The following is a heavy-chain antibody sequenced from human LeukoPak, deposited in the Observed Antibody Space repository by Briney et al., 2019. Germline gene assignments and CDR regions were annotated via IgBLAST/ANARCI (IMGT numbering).Heavy chain of an antibody. V-gene: IGHV1-2*02. D-gene: IGHD2-2*02. Sequence: ASVKVSCKAPGYTFTGYYMHWVRQAPGQGLEWMGWINPNSGGTNYAQKFQGRVTMTRDTSISTAYMELSRLRSDDTAVYYCAREGPYCSSTSCYRPFDYWGQGTLVTVSS. CDR1: GYTFTGYY. CDR2: INPNSGGT. J-gene: IGHJ4*02. CDR3: AREGPYCSSTSCYRPFDY.